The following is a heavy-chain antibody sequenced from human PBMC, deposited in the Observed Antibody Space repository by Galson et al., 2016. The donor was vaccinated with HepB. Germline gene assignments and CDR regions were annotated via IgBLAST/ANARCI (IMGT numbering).Heavy chain of an antibody. CDR1: GYTFTGYY. CDR2: INPNSGGT. Sequence: SVKVSCKASGYTFTGYYMHWVRQAPGQGLEWMGRINPNSGGTNYAQKFQGRVTMTRDTSISTAYMELSRLRSDDTAVYYCARDLRDIAADGEMYNWFDPWGQGALVTVSS. V-gene: IGHV1-2*06. J-gene: IGHJ5*02. CDR3: ARDLRDIAADGEMYNWFDP. D-gene: IGHD6-13*01.